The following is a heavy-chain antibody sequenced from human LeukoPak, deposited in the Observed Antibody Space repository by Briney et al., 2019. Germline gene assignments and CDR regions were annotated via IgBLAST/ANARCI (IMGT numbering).Heavy chain of an antibody. Sequence: GASVKVSCKASGYTFTSYDINWVRQATGQRLEWMGWMNPNSANTGYAQKFQGRVTMTRNTSISTAYMELSSLRSEDTAVYYCARGPPESSNIDYWGQGTLVTVSS. CDR3: ARGPPESSNIDY. CDR2: MNPNSANT. CDR1: GYTFTSYD. D-gene: IGHD6-13*01. V-gene: IGHV1-8*01. J-gene: IGHJ4*02.